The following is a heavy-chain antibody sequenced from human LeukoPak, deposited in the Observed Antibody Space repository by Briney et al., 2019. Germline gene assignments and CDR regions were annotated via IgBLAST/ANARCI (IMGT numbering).Heavy chain of an antibody. J-gene: IGHJ4*02. CDR3: ARSSGNYWAAPFDY. Sequence: GGSLRLSCAASGFTVSSNYMSWVRQAPGKGLEWVSGIRDNDFSTYYADSVKGRFTISRDNSKSPVYLQMNSLRAADTAVYYCARSSGNYWAAPFDYWGQGTLVTVSS. D-gene: IGHD1-26*01. CDR2: IRDNDFST. CDR1: GFTVSSNY. V-gene: IGHV3-53*01.